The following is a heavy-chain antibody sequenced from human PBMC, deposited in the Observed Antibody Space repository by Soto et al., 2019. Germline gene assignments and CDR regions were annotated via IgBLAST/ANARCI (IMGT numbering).Heavy chain of an antibody. J-gene: IGHJ6*03. Sequence: QLQLQESGPGLVKPSETLSLTCTVSGGSISSSSSSWGWIRQPPGKGLEWLGIISYSGSTYYSPSLKRRVTRSVDASKNLFSLKLISVTAADTAVYYCARTYVTDVVVVPASKDYMDVWGKGTTVTVSS. V-gene: IGHV4-39*01. CDR3: ARTYVTDVVVVPASKDYMDV. CDR1: GGSISSSSSS. CDR2: ISYSGST. D-gene: IGHD2-2*01.